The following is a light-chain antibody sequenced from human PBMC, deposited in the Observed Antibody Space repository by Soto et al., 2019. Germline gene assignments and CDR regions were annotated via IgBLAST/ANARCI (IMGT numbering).Light chain of an antibody. Sequence: AIQITQSPSSLSASVGDRVTITFPASKGMGNDLGWYQQKRGKGPQLMSYAGSSLQSEVPSRFSGSGSGTDFTLTIRSLQPEDFASYCCLQDYNYSLTFGGGTKV. V-gene: IGKV1-6*01. CDR2: AGS. CDR1: KGMGND. CDR3: LQDYNYSLT. J-gene: IGKJ4*01.